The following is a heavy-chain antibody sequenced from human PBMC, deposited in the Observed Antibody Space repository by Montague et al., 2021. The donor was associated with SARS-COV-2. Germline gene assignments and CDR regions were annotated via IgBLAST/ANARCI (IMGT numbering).Heavy chain of an antibody. Sequence: PALVKPTQTLTLTCTFSGFSLSTSAVGVGWIRQPPGKALQWLALIYRDDDKRYSPSLKTRLTATKDTSKNQVVLTMTNMDPVDTATYYCAHLHTGFWSAYYSTWGQGTLVTVSS. CDR2: IYRDDDK. CDR1: GFSLSTSAVG. CDR3: AHLHTGFWSAYYST. D-gene: IGHD3-3*01. V-gene: IGHV2-5*02. J-gene: IGHJ5*02.